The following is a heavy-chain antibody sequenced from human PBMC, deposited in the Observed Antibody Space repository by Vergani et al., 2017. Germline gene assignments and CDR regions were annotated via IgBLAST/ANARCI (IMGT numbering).Heavy chain of an antibody. V-gene: IGHV1-69*04. CDR3: ARDLPATGHYYYYGMDV. CDR1: GGTFSSYA. J-gene: IGHJ6*02. CDR2: IIPILGIA. Sequence: QVQLVQSGAEVKKPGSSVKVSCKASGGTFSSYAISWVRQAPGQGLEWMGRIIPILGIANYAQKFQGRVTITADKSTSTAYMELRSLRSDDTAVYYCARDLPATGHYYYYGMDVWGQGTTVTVSS. D-gene: IGHD1-14*01.